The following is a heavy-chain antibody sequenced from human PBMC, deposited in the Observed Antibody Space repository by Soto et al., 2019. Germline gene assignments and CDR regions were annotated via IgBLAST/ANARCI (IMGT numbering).Heavy chain of an antibody. CDR1: GFTCSNAW. Sequence: GVSLRLSCAVSGFTCSNAWINWVRQAPGKGLEWVGRIKSKTDGGTTDFAAPVKGRFAISRDDSKDMVYLQMNSLKTEDTGIYYFTTDSYSPMIVVRFDYWGHGTLVTVSS. J-gene: IGHJ4*01. CDR3: TTDSYSPMIVVRFDY. D-gene: IGHD3-22*01. V-gene: IGHV3-15*07. CDR2: IKSKTDGGTT.